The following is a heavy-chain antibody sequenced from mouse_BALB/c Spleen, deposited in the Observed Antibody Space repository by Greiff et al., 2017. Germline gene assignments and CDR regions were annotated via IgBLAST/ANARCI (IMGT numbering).Heavy chain of an antibody. J-gene: IGHJ3*01. CDR1: GFTFSSYA. CDR3: ARLTTATSY. CDR2: ISSGGSYT. D-gene: IGHD1-2*01. V-gene: IGHV5-9-4*01. Sequence: EVHLVESGGGLVKPGGSLKLSCAASGFTFSSYAMSWVRQSPEKRLEWVAEISSGGSYTYYPDTVTGRFTISRDNAKNTLYLEMSSLRSEDTAMYYCARLTTATSYWGQGTLVTVSA.